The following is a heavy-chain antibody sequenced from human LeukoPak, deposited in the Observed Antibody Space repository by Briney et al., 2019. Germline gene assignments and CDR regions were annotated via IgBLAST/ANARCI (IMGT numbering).Heavy chain of an antibody. CDR3: ASVMVRYFDWLLFPYGMDV. J-gene: IGHJ6*02. V-gene: IGHV4-34*01. Sequence: PSETLSLTCAVYGGSFSGYYWSWIRQPPGKGLEWIGEINHSGSTNYNPSLKSRVTISVDTSKNQFSLKLSSVTAADTAVYYCASVMVRYFDWLLFPYGMDVWGQGTTVTVSS. D-gene: IGHD3-9*01. CDR2: INHSGST. CDR1: GGSFSGYY.